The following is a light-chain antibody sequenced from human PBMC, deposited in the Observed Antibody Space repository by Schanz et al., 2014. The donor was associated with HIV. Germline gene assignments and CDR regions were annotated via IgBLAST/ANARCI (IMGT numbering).Light chain of an antibody. J-gene: IGLJ3*02. CDR3: AAWDDRLSGWV. Sequence: QSVLAQPPSVSGAPGQRVTISCTGSSSNIGADFDVHWYQLLPGTAPKLLIFDNTNRPSGVPDRFSGSKSGTSASLAISGLRSEDEADYHCAAWDDRLSGWVFGGGTKVTVL. CDR2: DNT. CDR1: SSNIGADFD. V-gene: IGLV1-40*01.